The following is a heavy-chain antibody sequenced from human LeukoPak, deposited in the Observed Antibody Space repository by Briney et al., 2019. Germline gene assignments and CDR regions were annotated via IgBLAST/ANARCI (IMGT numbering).Heavy chain of an antibody. D-gene: IGHD2-2*01. CDR3: ARAGYCSSTTCPDAFDI. CDR1: GGSISSGDYF. CDR2: IYYSGNT. V-gene: IGHV4-30-4*08. Sequence: SETLSLTCTVSGGSISSGDYFWNWIRQPPGKGLEWIGYIYYSGNTYYNPSLKSRITISLDTSKTQFSLKLSSVTAADTAVYYCARAGYCSSTTCPDAFDIWGQGTKVTVSS. J-gene: IGHJ3*02.